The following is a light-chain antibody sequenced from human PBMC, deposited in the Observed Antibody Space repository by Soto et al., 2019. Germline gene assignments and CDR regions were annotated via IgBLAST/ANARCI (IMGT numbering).Light chain of an antibody. V-gene: IGKV1-6*01. CDR1: QDIRND. J-gene: IGKJ1*01. CDR3: LQVYNYPWT. Sequence: AIQMTQSPSSLSASVGDRDTITCRASQDIRNDLGWYQQKPGKPPKLLIYSASSLQNGVPSRFSGSGSGTNFSLTISSLQPEDIPTYYCLQVYNYPWTFGQGTKVEIK. CDR2: SAS.